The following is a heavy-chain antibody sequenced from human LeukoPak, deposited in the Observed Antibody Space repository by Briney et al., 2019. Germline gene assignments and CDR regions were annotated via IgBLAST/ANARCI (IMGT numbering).Heavy chain of an antibody. J-gene: IGHJ6*02. D-gene: IGHD2-21*02. CDR2: INHSGST. Sequence: SETLSLTCAVYGGSFSGYYWSWIRQPPGKGLEWIGEINHSGSTNYNPSLKSRVTISVDTSKNQFSLKLSSVTAADTAVYYCARNCGGDCYDPEIYGMDVWGQGTTVTVSS. CDR1: GGSFSGYY. CDR3: ARNCGGDCYDPEIYGMDV. V-gene: IGHV4-34*01.